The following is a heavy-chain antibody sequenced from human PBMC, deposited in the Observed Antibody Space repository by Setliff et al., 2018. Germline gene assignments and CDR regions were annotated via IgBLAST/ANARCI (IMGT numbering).Heavy chain of an antibody. CDR1: GGSLRGNAIF. Sequence: ASETLSLTCTVSGGSLRGNAIFWGWIRQPPGKGLEWIGSIYYTGDPYYNPSLKCRVTMSVDTSKNQFSLKLSSVTAADTAVYYCARLTTLTTWFELGAFDIWGQGTMVTVSS. D-gene: IGHD4-17*01. CDR3: ARLTTLTTWFELGAFDI. V-gene: IGHV4-39*01. J-gene: IGHJ3*02. CDR2: IYYTGDP.